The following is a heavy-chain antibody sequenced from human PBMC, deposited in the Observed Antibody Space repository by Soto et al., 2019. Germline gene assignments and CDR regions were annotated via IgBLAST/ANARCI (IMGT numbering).Heavy chain of an antibody. CDR2: IFYSESTNYSGST. CDR3: ARYSGTYYVY. CDR1: GGSISSYY. D-gene: IGHD1-26*01. V-gene: IGHV4-59*01. Sequence: SETLSLTCTVSGGSISSYYWSWIRQPPGKGLEWIGFIFYSESTNYSGSTNYNPSLKSRVTMSVDTSKNQFSLKLSSVTAADTAVYYCARYSGTYYVYWGQGTLVTVSS. J-gene: IGHJ4*02.